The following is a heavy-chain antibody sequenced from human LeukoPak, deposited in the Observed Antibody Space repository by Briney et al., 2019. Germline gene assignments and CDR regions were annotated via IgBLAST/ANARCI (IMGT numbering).Heavy chain of an antibody. D-gene: IGHD3-3*01. CDR2: IKQDGSEK. Sequence: GGSLRLSCAASGFTFSSYAMSWVRQAPGKGLEWVANIKQDGSEKYYVDSVKGRFTISRDNAKNSLYLQMNSLRAEDTAVYYCARVYYDFWSGYHPPDVWGQGTTVTVSS. CDR3: ARVYYDFWSGYHPPDV. V-gene: IGHV3-7*01. CDR1: GFTFSSYA. J-gene: IGHJ6*02.